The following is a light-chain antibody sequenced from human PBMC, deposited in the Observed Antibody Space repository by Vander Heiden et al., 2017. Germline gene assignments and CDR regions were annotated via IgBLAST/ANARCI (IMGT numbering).Light chain of an antibody. Sequence: EIVSTHSPATLSLSPGERATLSCRASQSVSSYLAWYQQKPGQAPRLLIYDASNRATGIPARFSGSGSGTDFTLTISSLEPEDFAVYYCQQRSNWLWTFGQGTKVEIK. CDR3: QQRSNWLWT. J-gene: IGKJ1*01. V-gene: IGKV3-11*01. CDR1: QSVSSY. CDR2: DAS.